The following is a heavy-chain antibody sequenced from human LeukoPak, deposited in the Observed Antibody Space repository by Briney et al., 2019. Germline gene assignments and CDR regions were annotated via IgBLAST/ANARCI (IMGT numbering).Heavy chain of an antibody. D-gene: IGHD4-17*01. Sequence: GESLKISCKGSGYGFPTYWIGWVRQMPGKGLEWMGIIYPGDSDTRYSPSFQGQVTISADKSISTAYLQWSSLKASDTAMYYCARSLYGDYHGPGDYWGQGTLVTVSS. V-gene: IGHV5-51*01. CDR2: IYPGDSDT. CDR1: GYGFPTYW. J-gene: IGHJ4*02. CDR3: ARSLYGDYHGPGDY.